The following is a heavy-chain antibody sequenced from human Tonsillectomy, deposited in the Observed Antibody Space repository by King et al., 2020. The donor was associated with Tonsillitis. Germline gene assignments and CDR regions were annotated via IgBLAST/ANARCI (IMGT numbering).Heavy chain of an antibody. D-gene: IGHD1-26*01. V-gene: IGHV1-2*02. J-gene: IGHJ6*02. CDR1: GYTFTGYY. CDR2: SNPNSGGT. Sequence: VQLVESGAEVKKPGASVKVSCKASGYTFTGYYMHWVRQSPGQGLEWMGWSNPNSGGTNYAQKFPGRVTVTRETTISTAYMELSRLRSDDTAGYDCATYSGSYYYYYGMDVCGQGTTVTVSS. CDR3: ATYSGSYYYYYGMDV.